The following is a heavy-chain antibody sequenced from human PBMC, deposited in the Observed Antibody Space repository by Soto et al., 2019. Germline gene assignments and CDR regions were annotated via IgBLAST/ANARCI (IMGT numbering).Heavy chain of an antibody. V-gene: IGHV4-59*08. CDR1: GGSISSYD. J-gene: IGHJ6*02. CDR3: ARQPYYDPYYYVMDV. CDR2: IYYSGST. D-gene: IGHD3-3*01. Sequence: PSETLSLTCTVSGGSISSYDWSWIRQPPGKGLGWIGYIYYSGSTNYNPSLKSRVTISVDTSKNQFSLKLSSVTAADTAVYYCARQPYYDPYYYVMDVRGQGTTVTVSS.